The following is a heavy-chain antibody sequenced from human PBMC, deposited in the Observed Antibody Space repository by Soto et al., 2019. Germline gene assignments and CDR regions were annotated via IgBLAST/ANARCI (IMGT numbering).Heavy chain of an antibody. CDR2: IRSKAHGGTT. V-gene: IGHV3-49*04. Sequence: GGSLRLSCTAPGFTFGDYAMSWVRQAPGKGLEWVGFIRSKAHGGTTEYAASVKGRFTISRDDSKSIAYLQMSSLKTEATAVYYCTRGSIPFDYWGQGTMVTVYS. D-gene: IGHD2-2*01. CDR3: TRGSIPFDY. J-gene: IGHJ4*02. CDR1: GFTFGDYA.